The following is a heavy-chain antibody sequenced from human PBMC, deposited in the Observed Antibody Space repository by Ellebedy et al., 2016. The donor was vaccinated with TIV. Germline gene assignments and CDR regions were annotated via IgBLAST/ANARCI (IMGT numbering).Heavy chain of an antibody. Sequence: MPSETLSLTCAVSGGSISSSNWWSWVRQPPGKGLEWIGEIYHSGSTNYNPSLKSRVTISVDKSKNQFSLKLSSVTAADTAVYYCARDRATKHDSSGYACFDIWGQGTMVTVSS. D-gene: IGHD3-22*01. J-gene: IGHJ3*02. V-gene: IGHV4-4*02. CDR3: ARDRATKHDSSGYACFDI. CDR2: IYHSGST. CDR1: GGSISSSNW.